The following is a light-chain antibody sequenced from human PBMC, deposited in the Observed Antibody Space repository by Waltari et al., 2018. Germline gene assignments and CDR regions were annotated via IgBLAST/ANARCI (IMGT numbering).Light chain of an antibody. J-gene: IGLJ1*01. Sequence: QSVLTQPPSVSGAPGQRVTISCTGSSSNFGAGYDVHWYQQLPGTAPKVLIYENINRPAGGPDRCSGSKSGTSASLAITGLQAEDEADDYCQSYDTGLKGYVFGTGTKVTVL. V-gene: IGLV1-40*01. CDR1: SSNFGAGYD. CDR3: QSYDTGLKGYV. CDR2: ENI.